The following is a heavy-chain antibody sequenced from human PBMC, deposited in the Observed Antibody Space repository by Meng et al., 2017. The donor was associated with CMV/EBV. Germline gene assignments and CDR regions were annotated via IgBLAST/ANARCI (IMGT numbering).Heavy chain of an antibody. CDR2: ISPDGTLT. Sequence: GGSLRLSCGSYGFTFSPFWMSWFRRAPGKGLEWVAHISPDGTLTYYADSVKGRFTISRDNSKNTLYLQMNSLRAEDTAVYYCAKDYSPYCSSTSCYGYFDYWGQGTLVTVSS. CDR3: AKDYSPYCSSTSCYGYFDY. J-gene: IGHJ4*02. CDR1: GFTFSPFW. D-gene: IGHD2-2*01. V-gene: IGHV3-7*01.